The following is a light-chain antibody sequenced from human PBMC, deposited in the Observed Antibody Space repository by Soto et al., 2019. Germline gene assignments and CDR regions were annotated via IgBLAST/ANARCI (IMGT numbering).Light chain of an antibody. CDR3: QQRSNWP. J-gene: IGKJ4*01. Sequence: EIVLTQSPATLSLSPGERATLSCRASQSVSSYLAGYQQKPGQAPRLLIYDASNRATGIPARFSGSGPGTDFTLTISSLEPEDFAVYYCQQRSNWPFGGGTKVEIK. CDR1: QSVSSY. V-gene: IGKV3D-11*02. CDR2: DAS.